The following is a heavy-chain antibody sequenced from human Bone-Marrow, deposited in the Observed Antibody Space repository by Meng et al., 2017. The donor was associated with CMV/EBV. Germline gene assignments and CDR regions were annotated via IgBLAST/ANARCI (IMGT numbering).Heavy chain of an antibody. Sequence: DSVKVYCKASGYTFTGYKMHWERQAPGQGLEWMGRINPNSGGTDYAQKFQGRVTMTRDTSISPAYMELSRLRSDDTAVYYCARGGCTSCYGQYLQHCGQGTLVTVSS. D-gene: IGHD2-2*01. CDR3: ARGGCTSCYGQYLQH. CDR1: GYTFTGYK. J-gene: IGHJ1*01. CDR2: INPNSGGT. V-gene: IGHV1-2*06.